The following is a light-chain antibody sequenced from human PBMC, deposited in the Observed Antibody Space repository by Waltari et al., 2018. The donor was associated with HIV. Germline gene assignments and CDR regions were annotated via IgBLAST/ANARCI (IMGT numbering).Light chain of an antibody. V-gene: IGKV1-9*01. CDR2: AAS. CDR1: QGINSY. J-gene: IGKJ2*01. Sequence: DIQLTQSPSFLSASVGHRVTITCRASQGINSYLAWYQQKPGKGPQLLIYAASTLQSGVPSRFSGSGSGTEFTLTISSLQPEDFATYYCQQLNSFPRTTFGQGTILEIK. CDR3: QQLNSFPRTT.